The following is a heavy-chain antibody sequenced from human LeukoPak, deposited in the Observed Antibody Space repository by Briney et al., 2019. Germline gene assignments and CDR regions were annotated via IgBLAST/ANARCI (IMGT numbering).Heavy chain of an antibody. CDR2: IYPGDSDT. J-gene: IGHJ6*03. CDR3: ARQSFDSSVYKGGYYYSYMDV. CDR1: GYSFSRYW. D-gene: IGHD3-22*01. Sequence: GESLKISCKGSGYSFSRYWIGWVRQMPGKGLEWMGIIYPGDSDTRYSPSFQGHVTISADKSISTAYLQWSSLKASDTAMYYCARQSFDSSVYKGGYYYSYMDVWGKGTPVTVSS. V-gene: IGHV5-51*01.